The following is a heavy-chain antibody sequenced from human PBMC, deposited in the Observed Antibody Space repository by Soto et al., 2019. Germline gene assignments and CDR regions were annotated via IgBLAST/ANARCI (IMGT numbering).Heavy chain of an antibody. D-gene: IGHD3-10*01. V-gene: IGHV3-7*01. J-gene: IGHJ4*02. Sequence: GGSLRLSCAASGFTFSSYWMSWVRQAPGKGLEWVANIKQDGSEKYYVDSVKGRFTISRDNAKNSLYLQMNSLRAEDTAVYYCARPIFGFGEPYPTDYWGQGTLVTVSS. CDR3: ARPIFGFGEPYPTDY. CDR1: GFTFSSYW. CDR2: IKQDGSEK.